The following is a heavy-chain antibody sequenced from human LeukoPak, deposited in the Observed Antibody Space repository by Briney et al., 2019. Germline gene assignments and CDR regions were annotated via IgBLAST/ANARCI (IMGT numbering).Heavy chain of an antibody. CDR3: ARGPYSSSSEYFDY. D-gene: IGHD6-6*01. CDR2: ISSGGSTI. CDR1: GFTFRSYE. J-gene: IGHJ4*02. V-gene: IGHV3-48*03. Sequence: GGSLRLSCAASGFTFRSYEMNWVRQAPGKGLEWVSYISSGGSTIYYADSEKGRFTISRDNAKSSLYLQMNSLRAEDTAVYYCARGPYSSSSEYFDYWGQGTLVTVSS.